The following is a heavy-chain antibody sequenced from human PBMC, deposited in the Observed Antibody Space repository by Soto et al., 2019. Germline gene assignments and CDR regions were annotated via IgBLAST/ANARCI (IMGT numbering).Heavy chain of an antibody. CDR3: AREKGYTSCPKYFDY. CDR2: SYDSGSS. Sequence: SETLSLTCTVSGASISSGDYFWSWISQSPAKGLEWIGYSYDSGSSYYNPSLTSRVTMSVDTSKNQFCRKLRSVTAADRAVYYCAREKGYTSCPKYFDYWGQETLVTIFS. CDR1: GASISSGDYF. V-gene: IGHV4-30-4*01. J-gene: IGHJ4*02. D-gene: IGHD5-12*01.